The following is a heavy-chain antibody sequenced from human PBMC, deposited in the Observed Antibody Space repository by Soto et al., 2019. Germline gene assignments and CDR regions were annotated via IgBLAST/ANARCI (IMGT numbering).Heavy chain of an antibody. Sequence: PGGSLRLSCGASGFTFSSYSMNWVRQAPGKGLEWISYISSSSSTIFYADSMKGRFTISRDNDKNSLYLQMNNLRDEDTAVYFCAREGRYSGSDYFDYWGQGTLVTVSS. CDR2: ISSSSSTI. J-gene: IGHJ4*02. D-gene: IGHD5-12*01. CDR1: GFTFSSYS. V-gene: IGHV3-48*02. CDR3: AREGRYSGSDYFDY.